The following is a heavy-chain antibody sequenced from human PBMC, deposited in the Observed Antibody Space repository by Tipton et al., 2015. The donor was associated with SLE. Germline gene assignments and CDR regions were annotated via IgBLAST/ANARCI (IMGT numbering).Heavy chain of an antibody. CDR3: ARGRGSYGGYYYYYYMDV. D-gene: IGHD5-18*01. J-gene: IGHJ6*03. CDR1: GGSISSYY. CDR2: ICYSGST. V-gene: IGHV4-59*01. Sequence: TLSLTCAVSGGSISSYYWSWIRQPPGKGLEWIGYICYSGSTNYNPSLKSRVTISVDTSKNQFSLKLSSVTAADTAVYYCARGRGSYGGYYYYYYMDVWGKGTTVTVS.